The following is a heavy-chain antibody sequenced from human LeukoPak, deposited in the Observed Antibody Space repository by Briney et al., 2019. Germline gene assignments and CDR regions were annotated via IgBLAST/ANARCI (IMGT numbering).Heavy chain of an antibody. CDR2: IWYDGSNK. Sequence: GGSLRLSCAASGFTFSSYAMHWVRQAPGKGLEWVAVIWYDGSNKYYADSVKGRFTISRDNSKNTLYLQMNSLRAEDTAVYYCARNRYSGSYEIDYWGQGTLVTVSS. J-gene: IGHJ4*02. CDR3: ARNRYSGSYEIDY. V-gene: IGHV3-33*08. D-gene: IGHD1-26*01. CDR1: GFTFSSYA.